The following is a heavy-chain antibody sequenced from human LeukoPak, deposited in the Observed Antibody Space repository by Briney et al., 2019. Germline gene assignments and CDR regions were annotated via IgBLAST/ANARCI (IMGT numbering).Heavy chain of an antibody. CDR1: GYSISSGYY. Sequence: SETLSLTCTVSGYSISSGYYWGWIRQPPGKGLEWIGSIYHSGSTYYNPSLKSRVTMSVDTSKNQFSLKLSSVTAADTAVYYCARTSLRGERGNWFDPWGQGTLVTVSS. D-gene: IGHD1-26*01. CDR2: IYHSGST. V-gene: IGHV4-38-2*02. CDR3: ARTSLRGERGNWFDP. J-gene: IGHJ5*02.